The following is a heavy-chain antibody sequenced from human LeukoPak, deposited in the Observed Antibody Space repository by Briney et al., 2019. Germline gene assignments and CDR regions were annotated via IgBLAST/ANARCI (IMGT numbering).Heavy chain of an antibody. CDR2: ISGSGGST. CDR1: GFTLSSYA. D-gene: IGHD3-10*01. V-gene: IGHV3-23*01. CDR3: AKLIWFGELLDYFDY. J-gene: IGHJ4*02. Sequence: GPLRLSCAASGFTLSSYAMSWVRQAPGKGLEWVSAISGSGGSTYYADSVKGRFTISRDNSKNTLYLQMNSLRAEDTAVYYCAKLIWFGELLDYFDYWGQGTLVTVSS.